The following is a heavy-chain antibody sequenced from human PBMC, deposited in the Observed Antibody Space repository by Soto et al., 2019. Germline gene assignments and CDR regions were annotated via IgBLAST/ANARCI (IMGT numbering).Heavy chain of an antibody. Sequence: EVQLVESGGGLGQPGTSLRLSCAASGFTFDDFAMHWVRQAPGKGLEWVAGINWNSRSIDYAKSVKGRFIISSDNAKKSIYLQLNNLRTEYTAFYSCAKDRRAMNWYFDLWGRGTLVVVSS. V-gene: IGHV3-9*01. J-gene: IGHJ2*01. CDR3: AKDRRAMNWYFDL. CDR1: GFTFDDFA. CDR2: INWNSRSI.